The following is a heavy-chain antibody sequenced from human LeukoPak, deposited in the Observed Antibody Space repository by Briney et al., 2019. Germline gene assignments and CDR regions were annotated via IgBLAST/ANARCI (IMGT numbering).Heavy chain of an antibody. Sequence: PGGSLRLSCSVSGFTFSSYAMHWVRQAPGKGLEYVSAISSNGGSTYYADSVKGRFTISRDNSKKTLYLQMSSLRAEDTAVYYCVKDYRSWGRDYWGQGTLVTVSS. CDR3: VKDYRSWGRDY. CDR1: GFTFSSYA. D-gene: IGHD3-16*01. CDR2: ISSNGGST. V-gene: IGHV3-64D*09. J-gene: IGHJ4*02.